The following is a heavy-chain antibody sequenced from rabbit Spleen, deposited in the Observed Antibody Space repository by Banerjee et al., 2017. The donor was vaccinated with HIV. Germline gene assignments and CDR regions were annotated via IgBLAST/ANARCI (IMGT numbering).Heavy chain of an antibody. CDR3: ARDLVGVIGWNFAW. CDR1: GFSFSSSYW. CDR2: INTGNTNT. V-gene: IGHV1S45*01. J-gene: IGHJ4*01. D-gene: IGHD5-1*01. Sequence: QEQLVESGGGLVQPEGSLTLTCTASGFSFSSSYWICWVRQASGKGLEWIGCINTGNTNTYYATWAKGRFTLSKSSSTSVTLQMTSLTVADTATYFCARDLVGVIGWNFAWWGPGTLVTVS.